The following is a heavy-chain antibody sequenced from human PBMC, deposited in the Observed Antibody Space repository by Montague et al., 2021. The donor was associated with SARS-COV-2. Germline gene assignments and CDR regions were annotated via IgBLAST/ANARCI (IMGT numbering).Heavy chain of an antibody. CDR3: ARGPRITMIVVVITDIWFDP. D-gene: IGHD3-22*01. J-gene: IGHJ5*02. CDR2: INHSGST. CDR1: GASVSDYY. V-gene: IGHV4-34*01. Sequence: SETLSLTCAVYGASVSDYYWSWIRQPPGKGLEWIGEINHSGSTNYNPSLKSRVTTSVDTSKNQFSLKLTSVTAADTAVYYCARGPRITMIVVVITDIWFDPWGQGTLVTVSS.